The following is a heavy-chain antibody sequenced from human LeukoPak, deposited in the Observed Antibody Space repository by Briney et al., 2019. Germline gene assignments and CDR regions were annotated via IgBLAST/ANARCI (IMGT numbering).Heavy chain of an antibody. CDR3: ARPPWGIAAAAMDV. V-gene: IGHV3-30*03. Sequence: GRSLRLSCAASGFTFGSYGMHWVRQAPGKGLAWVALISFDGTNKFYADSVKGRFTISRDNAKNSLYLQMNSLRAEDTAVYFCARPPWGIAAAAMDVWGKGTTVTVSS. CDR1: GFTFGSYG. D-gene: IGHD6-13*01. J-gene: IGHJ6*03. CDR2: ISFDGTNK.